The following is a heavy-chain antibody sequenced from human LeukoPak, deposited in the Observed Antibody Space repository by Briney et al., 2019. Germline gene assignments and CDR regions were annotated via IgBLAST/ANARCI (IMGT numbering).Heavy chain of an antibody. J-gene: IGHJ2*01. CDR3: ARGVTMIVVVIHDCYFDL. CDR2: IYYTRST. Sequence: PSETLSLTCTVSGGSISSSSYYWGWIRQPPGKGLEWIGSIYYTRSTYYNPSLKSRVTISVDTSKNQFSLKLTSVTAADTAVYYCARGVTMIVVVIHDCYFDLWGRGTLVTVSS. CDR1: GGSISSSSYY. D-gene: IGHD3-22*01. V-gene: IGHV4-39*01.